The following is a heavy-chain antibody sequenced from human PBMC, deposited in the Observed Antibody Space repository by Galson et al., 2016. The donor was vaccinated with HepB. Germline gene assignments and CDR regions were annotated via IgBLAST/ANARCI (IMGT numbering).Heavy chain of an antibody. V-gene: IGHV3-33*01. CDR3: ARDGYAWGSYRPSRYYHYYMDV. CDR2: IWYDGGNK. J-gene: IGHJ6*03. Sequence: SLRLSCAASGFTFSNNGMHWARQAPGKGLEWVAVIWYDGGNKYYADSVKGRFTISRDNSKNTLYLQMNRLRAEDTAVYYCARDGYAWGSYRPSRYYHYYMDVWGKGTTVTVSS. CDR1: GFTFSNNG. D-gene: IGHD3-16*02.